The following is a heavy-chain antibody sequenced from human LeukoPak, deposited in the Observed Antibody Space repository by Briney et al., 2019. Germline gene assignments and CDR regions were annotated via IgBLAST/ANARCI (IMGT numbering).Heavy chain of an antibody. V-gene: IGHV3-74*01. CDR2: MNSDGSST. Sequence: PGGSLRLSCAASGFTFSSYWMHWVRQAPGKGLVWVSRMNSDGSSTSYADSVKGRFTISRDNPKNSLYLQMNSLRAEDTALYYCARVGVPAIAAVLRWFDPWGQGTLVTVSS. D-gene: IGHD6-13*01. CDR1: GFTFSSYW. J-gene: IGHJ5*02. CDR3: ARVGVPAIAAVLRWFDP.